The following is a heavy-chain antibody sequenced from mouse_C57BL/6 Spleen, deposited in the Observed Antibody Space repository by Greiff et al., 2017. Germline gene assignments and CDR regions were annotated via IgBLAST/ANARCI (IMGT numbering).Heavy chain of an antibody. CDR3: ARPYYGSSYYFDY. V-gene: IGHV1-72*01. D-gene: IGHD1-1*01. J-gene: IGHJ2*01. CDR1: GYTFTSYW. Sequence: QVQLQQPGAELVQPGASVKLSCKASGYTFTSYWMHWVKQRPGRGLEWIGRIDPNSGGTKYNEQFKSKATLTVDKPSSTAYMQLSSLTSEDSAVYYCARPYYGSSYYFDYWGQGTTLTVSS. CDR2: IDPNSGGT.